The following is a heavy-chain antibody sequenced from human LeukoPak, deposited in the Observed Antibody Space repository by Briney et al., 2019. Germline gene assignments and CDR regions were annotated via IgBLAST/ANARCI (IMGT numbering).Heavy chain of an antibody. Sequence: PGGSLRLSCAASGFTFSTYWMHWVRQAPGKGLVWVARINSDGSSTSYADSVKGRFTISRDNSKNTLYLQMNSLRAEDTAVYYCAKPITMIVVPTNLDYWGQGTLVTVSS. V-gene: IGHV3-74*01. J-gene: IGHJ4*02. CDR1: GFTFSTYW. CDR3: AKPITMIVVPTNLDY. D-gene: IGHD3-22*01. CDR2: INSDGSST.